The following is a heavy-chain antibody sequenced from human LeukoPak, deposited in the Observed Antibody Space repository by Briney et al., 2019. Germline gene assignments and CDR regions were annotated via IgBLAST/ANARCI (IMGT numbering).Heavy chain of an antibody. J-gene: IGHJ4*02. CDR1: GYTFTNFY. CDR2: INPSGGTT. CDR3: ARTIVDGGTNY. V-gene: IGHV1-46*01. Sequence: ASVKVSCKASGYTFTNFYIHWVRQAPGQGLEWMGKINPSGGTTSYAQKFRGRVAMTRDTSTSTVYMDLSGLTSEDTAVYYCARTIVDGGTNYWGQGTLVTVSS. D-gene: IGHD2/OR15-2a*01.